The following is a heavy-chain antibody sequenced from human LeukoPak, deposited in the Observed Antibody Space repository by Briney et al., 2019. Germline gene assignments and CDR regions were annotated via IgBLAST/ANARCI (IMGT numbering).Heavy chain of an antibody. Sequence: PGGSLRLSCAASGFTFSSYWMHWVRQVPGKGLVWVSHIKSDGSSTSYADSVKGRFTISRDNAKNTLYLQMNSLRAEDTAVYYCARDRGYGFDDWGQGTLVTVSS. CDR1: GFTFSSYW. CDR3: ARDRGYGFDD. V-gene: IGHV3-74*01. CDR2: IKSDGSST. J-gene: IGHJ4*02. D-gene: IGHD5-18*01.